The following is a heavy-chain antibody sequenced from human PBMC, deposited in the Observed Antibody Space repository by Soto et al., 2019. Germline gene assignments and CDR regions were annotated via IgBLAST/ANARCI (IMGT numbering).Heavy chain of an antibody. J-gene: IGHJ4*02. CDR2: ISAYNGNT. CDR1: GYTFTSYG. V-gene: IGHV1-18*01. Sequence: QVQLVQSGAEVKKPGASVKVSCKASGYTFTSYGISWVRQAPGQGLEWMGWISAYNGNTNYAQKPQGRLTMTTDTSTSTAYMELRSLRSDDTAVYYCARDRIGRVGATQHLDYWGQGTLVTVSS. D-gene: IGHD1-26*01. CDR3: ARDRIGRVGATQHLDY.